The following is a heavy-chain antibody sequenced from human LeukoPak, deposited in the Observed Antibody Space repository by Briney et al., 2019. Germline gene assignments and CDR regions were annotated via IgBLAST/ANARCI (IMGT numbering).Heavy chain of an antibody. Sequence: GGSLRLSCAASGFTVSSSYMSWVRQAPGRGLEWVSVIYSGGITYYADSVKGRFTISRDNSKNTLYLQMNSLRAEDTAVYYCAETHGVPWGQGTLVTVSS. V-gene: IGHV3-66*04. D-gene: IGHD2-8*01. J-gene: IGHJ4*02. CDR3: AETHGVP. CDR2: IYSGGIT. CDR1: GFTVSSSY.